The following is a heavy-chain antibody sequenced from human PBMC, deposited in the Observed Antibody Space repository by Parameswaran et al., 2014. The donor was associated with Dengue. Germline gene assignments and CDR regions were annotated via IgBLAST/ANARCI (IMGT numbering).Heavy chain of an antibody. CDR3: AKSHRWDYYDILTGSPFDY. D-gene: IGHD3-9*01. J-gene: IGHJ4*02. CDR1: GFTFSSYA. Sequence: ESLKISCAASGFTFSSYAMSWVRQAPGKGLEWVSAISGSGGSTYYADSVKGRFTISRDNSKNTLYLQMNSLRAEDTAVYYCAKSHRWDYYDILTGSPFDYWGQGTLVTVSS. V-gene: IGHV3-23*01. CDR2: ISGSGGST.